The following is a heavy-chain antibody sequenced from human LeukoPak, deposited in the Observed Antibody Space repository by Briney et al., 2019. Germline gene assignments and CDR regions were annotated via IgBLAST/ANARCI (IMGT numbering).Heavy chain of an antibody. D-gene: IGHD6-19*01. Sequence: PSQTLSLTCTVSGGSISSGGHYWSWIRQPAGKGLEWIGRIYASGNTNYNPSLKSRVTMSVDTSKNQFSLKLSSVTAADTAVYYCARSYPSGWYYFDYWGQGTLVTVSS. CDR3: ARSYPSGWYYFDY. J-gene: IGHJ4*02. CDR2: IYASGNT. V-gene: IGHV4-61*02. CDR1: GGSISSGGHY.